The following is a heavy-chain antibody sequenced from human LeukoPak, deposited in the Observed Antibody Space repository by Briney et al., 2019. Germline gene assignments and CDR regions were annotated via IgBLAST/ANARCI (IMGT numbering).Heavy chain of an antibody. CDR3: ARVWYYGSGSYYNLYYYYYMDV. Sequence: SETLSLTCAVYGGSFSGYYWSWIRQPPGKGLEWIGEINHSGSTNYNPSLKSRVTISVDTSKNQFSLKLSSVTAADTAVYYCARVWYYGSGSYYNLYYYYYMDVWGKGTTATVSS. V-gene: IGHV4-34*01. CDR2: INHSGST. CDR1: GGSFSGYY. J-gene: IGHJ6*03. D-gene: IGHD3-10*01.